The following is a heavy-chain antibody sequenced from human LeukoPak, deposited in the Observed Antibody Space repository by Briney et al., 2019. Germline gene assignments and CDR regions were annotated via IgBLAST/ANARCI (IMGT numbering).Heavy chain of an antibody. J-gene: IGHJ4*02. V-gene: IGHV3-23*01. Sequence: PGRSLRLSCAASGFTFSSYSMCWVRQAPGKGPEWVSGIKESGDITYYADSVKGRFTISRDNSKNTLYLQMNSLRAEDTAKYYCAKYCSGATCSGYWGQGTLVTVSS. CDR1: GFTFSSYS. CDR2: IKESGDIT. D-gene: IGHD2-15*01. CDR3: AKYCSGATCSGY.